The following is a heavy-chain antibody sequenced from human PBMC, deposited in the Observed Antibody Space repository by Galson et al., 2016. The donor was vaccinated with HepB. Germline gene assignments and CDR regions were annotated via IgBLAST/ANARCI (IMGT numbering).Heavy chain of an antibody. Sequence: CAISGDSVSNNIVAWTWIRQSPSRGLEWLGRTYSRSKWYNDYAISVKSRITINPDTSKNQFSLQLNSVTPEDTALYYCARERFLPDNGDSVFDYWGQGTLVTVSS. CDR2: TYSRSKWYN. D-gene: IGHD4-17*01. J-gene: IGHJ4*02. V-gene: IGHV6-1*01. CDR1: GDSVSNNIVA. CDR3: ARERFLPDNGDSVFDY.